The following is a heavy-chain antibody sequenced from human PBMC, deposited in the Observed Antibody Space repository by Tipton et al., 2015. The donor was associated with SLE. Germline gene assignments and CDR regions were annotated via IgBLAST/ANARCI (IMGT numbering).Heavy chain of an antibody. Sequence: QLVQSGPEVKKPGASVKVSCKASGYTFTSYGISWVRQAPGQGLEWMGWISAYNGNTNYAQKLQGRVTMTTDASTSTAYMELRSLRSDDTVVYYCAREELNQLELKGYYYYMDVWGKGTTVTVSS. CDR2: ISAYNGNT. CDR1: GYTFTSYG. D-gene: IGHD1-7*01. CDR3: AREELNQLELKGYYYYMDV. J-gene: IGHJ6*03. V-gene: IGHV1-18*01.